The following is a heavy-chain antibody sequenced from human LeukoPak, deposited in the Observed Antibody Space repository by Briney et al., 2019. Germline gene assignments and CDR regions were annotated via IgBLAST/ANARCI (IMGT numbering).Heavy chain of an antibody. J-gene: IGHJ4*02. CDR2: IKQDGSEK. CDR1: GFTFSSYW. D-gene: IGHD3-22*01. V-gene: IGHV3-7*01. Sequence: PGGSLRLSCAASGFTFSSYWMHWVRQAPGKGLVWVANIKQDGSEKYYVDSVKGRFTISRDNAKNSLYLQMNSLRAEDTAVYYCARGSGYYLGHFDYWGQGTLVTVSS. CDR3: ARGSGYYLGHFDY.